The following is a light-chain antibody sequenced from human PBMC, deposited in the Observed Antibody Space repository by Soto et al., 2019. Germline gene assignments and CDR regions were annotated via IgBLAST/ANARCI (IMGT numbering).Light chain of an antibody. CDR1: QSVSSNY. J-gene: IGKJ1*01. CDR2: GAS. CDR3: QQYGRPPLT. Sequence: EIVLTQSPGTLSLSPGERATLSCRASQSVSSNYLAWYQQKPGQAPRLLIYGASSRATGTPDRFSGSGSGTAFTLTISRLEPEDLAVYYCQQYGRPPLTFDQGTKVEIK. V-gene: IGKV3-20*01.